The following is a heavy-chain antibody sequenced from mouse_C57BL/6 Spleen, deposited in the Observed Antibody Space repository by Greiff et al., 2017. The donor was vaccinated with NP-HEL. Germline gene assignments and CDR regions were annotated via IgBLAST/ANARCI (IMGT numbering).Heavy chain of an antibody. CDR3: AREEGYYGSGAMDY. J-gene: IGHJ4*01. D-gene: IGHD1-1*01. CDR1: GYAFSSSW. V-gene: IGHV1-82*01. Sequence: QVQLQQSGPELVKPGASVKISCKASGYAFSSSWMNWVKQRPGKGLEWIGRTYPGDGDTNYNGKFKGKATLTADKSSSTAYMQLSSLTSEDSAVYFCAREEGYYGSGAMDYWGQGTSVTVSS. CDR2: TYPGDGDT.